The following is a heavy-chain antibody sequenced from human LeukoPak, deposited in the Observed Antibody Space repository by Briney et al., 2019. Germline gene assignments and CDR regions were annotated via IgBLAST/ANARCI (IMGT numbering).Heavy chain of an antibody. CDR2: ISNSGSAV. V-gene: IGHV3-48*02. CDR1: GFTLRLYN. D-gene: IGHD3-10*01. CDR3: VNLGVQSENDY. J-gene: IGHJ4*02. Sequence: RGGSLRLSWGVAGFTLRLYNMNWVRQAGGKGGEWVSYISNSGSAVYYADSVKGRFTISRDNAKNSLFLQMNSLRDEDTAVYYCVNLGVQSENDYWGQGTLVTVSS.